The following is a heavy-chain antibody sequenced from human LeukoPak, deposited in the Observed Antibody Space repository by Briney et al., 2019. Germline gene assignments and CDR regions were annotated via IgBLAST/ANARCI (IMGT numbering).Heavy chain of an antibody. J-gene: IGHJ4*02. CDR1: GGSISSSSYY. CDR3: ARAPGLVNFDY. V-gene: IGHV4-39*07. D-gene: IGHD3/OR15-3a*01. Sequence: SETLSLTCTVSGGSISSSSYYWGWIRQPPGKGLEWIGSIYYSGSTYYNPSLNSRVTISVDTSKNQFSLKLSSVTAADTAVYYCARAPGLVNFDYWGQGTLVTVSS. CDR2: IYYSGST.